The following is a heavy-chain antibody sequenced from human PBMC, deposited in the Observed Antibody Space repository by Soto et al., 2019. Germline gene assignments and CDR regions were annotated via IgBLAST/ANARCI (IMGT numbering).Heavy chain of an antibody. D-gene: IGHD3-3*01. J-gene: IGHJ3*02. Sequence: QVQLQESGPGLVKPSQTLSLTCTVSGGSISSADYYWSWIRQHPGKGLEWIGSIYYSGSTYYNPSLKSRVNISVDTSKNQFSLKLTPVTAADTAVYYCARENGDFWTDAFDIWGQGTMVTVSS. CDR1: GGSISSADYY. CDR2: IYYSGST. V-gene: IGHV4-31*03. CDR3: ARENGDFWTDAFDI.